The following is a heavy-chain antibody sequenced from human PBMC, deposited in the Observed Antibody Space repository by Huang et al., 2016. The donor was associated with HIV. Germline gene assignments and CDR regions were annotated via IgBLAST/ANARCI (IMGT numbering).Heavy chain of an antibody. CDR3: ARLSTTWYFDY. CDR2: IYPGDSDT. J-gene: IGHJ4*02. CDR1: GYSFTRYW. D-gene: IGHD1-1*01. V-gene: IGHV5-51*01. Sequence: EVQLVQSGAEVKKPGESLKISCKGSGYSFTRYWIGWVRRRPGKGLEGMGIIYPGDSDTRYSPSCQGQVTISADKSISTAYMQWSSLKASDTAMYYCARLSTTWYFDYWGQGTLVTVSS.